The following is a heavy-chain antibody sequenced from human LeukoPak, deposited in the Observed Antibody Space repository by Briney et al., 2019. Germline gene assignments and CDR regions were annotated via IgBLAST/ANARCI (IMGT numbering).Heavy chain of an antibody. V-gene: IGHV4-38-2*02. J-gene: IGHJ6*03. CDR1: GYSISSGYY. CDR3: ARALYYYYYYMDV. CDR2: IYYSGST. Sequence: PSETLSLTCSVSGYSISSGYYWGWIRQPPGKGLEWIGSIYYSGSTYYNPSLKSRVTISVDTSKNQFSLKLSSVTAADTAVYYCARALYYYYYYMDVWGKGTTVTVSS.